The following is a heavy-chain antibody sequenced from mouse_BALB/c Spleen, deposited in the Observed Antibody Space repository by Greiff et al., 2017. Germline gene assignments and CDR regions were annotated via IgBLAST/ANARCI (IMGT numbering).Heavy chain of an antibody. CDR1: GFSLTSYG. J-gene: IGHJ3*01. V-gene: IGHV2-9*02. D-gene: IGHD2-1*01. CDR2: IWAGGST. Sequence: VKLQESGPGLVAPSQSLSITCTVSGFSLTSYGVHWVRQPPGKGLEWLGVIWAGGSTNYNSALMSRLSISKDNSKSQVFLKLNSLQTDDTAMYYCARENYGNYGFAYWGQGTLVTVSA. CDR3: ARENYGNYGFAY.